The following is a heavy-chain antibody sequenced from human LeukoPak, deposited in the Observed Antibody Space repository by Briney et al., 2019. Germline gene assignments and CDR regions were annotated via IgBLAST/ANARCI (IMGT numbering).Heavy chain of an antibody. CDR1: GFTFSSYA. D-gene: IGHD6-19*01. J-gene: IGHJ4*02. V-gene: IGHV3-23*01. Sequence: GGSLRLSCAAAGFTFSSYAMSWVRQAPGKGLEWVAAISGRGGSTYYADSVKGRFTISRDNSKNTLYLQMNSLSAEDTAVYYCAKVEPVAVAGTILYYFDYWGQGTLVTVSS. CDR3: AKVEPVAVAGTILYYFDY. CDR2: ISGRGGST.